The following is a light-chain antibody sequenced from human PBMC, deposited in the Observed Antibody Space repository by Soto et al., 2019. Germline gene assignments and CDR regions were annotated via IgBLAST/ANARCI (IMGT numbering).Light chain of an antibody. J-gene: IGKJ5*01. CDR2: DTS. CDR3: HQRNT. Sequence: VLTQSPVTLSLSPGDGATLSCRASQSVSTYLAWYRQKPGQPPRLLIYDTSNRATGVPPRFSGSRSGTDFTLTISSVEPEDFALYFCHQRNTFGQGTRLEIK. V-gene: IGKV3-11*01. CDR1: QSVSTY.